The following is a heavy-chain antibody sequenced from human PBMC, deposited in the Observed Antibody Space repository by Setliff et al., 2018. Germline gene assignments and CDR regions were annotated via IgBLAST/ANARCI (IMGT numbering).Heavy chain of an antibody. CDR1: GFTFSSYG. J-gene: IGHJ4*02. D-gene: IGHD2-15*01. CDR3: ARGTQAYTSWTDSALGY. V-gene: IGHV3-33*01. Sequence: GGSLRLSCAASGFTFSSYGFHWVRQAPGKGLEWVAVIWYDGSNSYYADSVRGRFTISRDNSRNMLYMQMNSLRADDTAVYYCARGTQAYTSWTDSALGYWGKGTHVTVSS. CDR2: IWYDGSNS.